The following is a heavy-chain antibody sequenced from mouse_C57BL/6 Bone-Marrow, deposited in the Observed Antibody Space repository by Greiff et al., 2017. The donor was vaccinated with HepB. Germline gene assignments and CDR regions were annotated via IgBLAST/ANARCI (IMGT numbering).Heavy chain of an antibody. CDR3: ARHGDYGGIGARDY. J-gene: IGHJ4*01. D-gene: IGHD2-4*01. Sequence: EVQLVESGAGLVQPGESLKLSCESNEYEFPSHDMSWVRKTPEKSLELVAAINSDGGSTYYPDTMERRFIISRDNTKKTLYLQMSSLRSEDTALYYCARHGDYGGIGARDYWGQGTSVTVSS. CDR2: INSDGGST. CDR1: EYEFPSHD. V-gene: IGHV5-2*01.